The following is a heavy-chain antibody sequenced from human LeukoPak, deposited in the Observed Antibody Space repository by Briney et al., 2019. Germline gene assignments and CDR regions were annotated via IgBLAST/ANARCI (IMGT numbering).Heavy chain of an antibody. V-gene: IGHV1-69*05. J-gene: IGHJ6*03. CDR3: ARGVAEAARPYYYYMDV. CDR1: GGTLSSYA. CDR2: IIPIFGTA. D-gene: IGHD6-6*01. Sequence: SVKVSCKASGGTLSSYAISWVRQAPGQGLEWMGGIIPIFGTANYAQKFQGRVTITTDESTSTAYMELSSLRSEDTAVYYCARGVAEAARPYYYYMDVWGKGTTVTVSS.